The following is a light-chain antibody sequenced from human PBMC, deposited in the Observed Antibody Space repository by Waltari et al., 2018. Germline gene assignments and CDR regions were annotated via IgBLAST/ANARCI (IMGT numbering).Light chain of an antibody. V-gene: IGKV3-20*01. CDR2: DAF. CDR3: QMYVRVPVT. J-gene: IGKJ1*01. Sequence: EIVLTPSPGTLSLSPGESVTLSCRASQSVGSSLALYQQKPGPAHRLRIYDAFTRATGIADRFSGSGSGTDFSLTISRLDPEDFAVYYCQMYVRVPVTFGQGTKVEIK. CDR1: QSVGSS.